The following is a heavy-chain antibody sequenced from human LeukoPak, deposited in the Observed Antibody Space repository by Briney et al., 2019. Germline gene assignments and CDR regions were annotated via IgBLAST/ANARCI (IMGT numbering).Heavy chain of an antibody. J-gene: IGHJ4*02. CDR3: ARGLNTSPGVDY. CDR2: IKEDGSQK. Sequence: GGSLRLSCAASGFTFSNYWMNWVRQAPGKGLEWVANIKEDGSQKYYVESVNGRFTVSRDNAKNSVYLQMSSLRDEDTAVYYCARGLNTSPGVDYWGQGTLVTVSS. CDR1: GFTFSNYW. V-gene: IGHV3-7*01. D-gene: IGHD3-16*01.